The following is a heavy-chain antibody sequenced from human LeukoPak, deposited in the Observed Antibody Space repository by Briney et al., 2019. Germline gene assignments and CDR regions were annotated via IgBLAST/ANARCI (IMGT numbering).Heavy chain of an antibody. CDR2: IKSKIDGGTT. CDR1: EFTLSNAW. V-gene: IGHV3-15*01. D-gene: IGHD3-22*01. J-gene: IGHJ4*02. Sequence: GGSLRLSCAASEFTLSNAWMSWVRQAPGKGLEWVGRIKSKIDGGTTDYASPVEGRFTISRDDSKNTLYLQMNSLKTEDTGVYYCTTLTMVVVHNDYWGQGTLVTVSS. CDR3: TTLTMVVVHNDY.